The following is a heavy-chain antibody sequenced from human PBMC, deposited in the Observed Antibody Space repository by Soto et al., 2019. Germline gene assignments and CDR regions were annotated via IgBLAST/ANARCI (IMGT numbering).Heavy chain of an antibody. CDR2: ISNDGSNK. V-gene: IGHV3-30*03. D-gene: IGHD3-22*01. Sequence: PGGSLRLSCAASGFSFSTYGMHWVRQAPGKGLEWVAFISNDGSNKYYADYVKGRFTISRDNSKNTLYLQMNSLRAEDTAVYYCARDTYYRDSSGYYVFDYWGQGTLVTVSS. CDR3: ARDTYYRDSSGYYVFDY. CDR1: GFSFSTYG. J-gene: IGHJ4*02.